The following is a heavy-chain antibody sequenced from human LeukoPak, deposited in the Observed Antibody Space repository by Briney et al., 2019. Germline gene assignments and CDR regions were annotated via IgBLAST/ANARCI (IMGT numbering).Heavy chain of an antibody. CDR3: ARDIGMEYYYYYGMDV. CDR2: IIPILGIA. CDR1: GGTFSSYA. V-gene: IGHV1-69*04. J-gene: IGHJ6*02. D-gene: IGHD1-1*01. Sequence: GASVKVSCKASGGTFSSYAISWVRQAPGQGLEWMGRIIPILGIANYAQKFQGRVTITADKSTSTAYMELSSLRSEDTAVYYCARDIGMEYYYYYGMDVWXXXTTVTVSS.